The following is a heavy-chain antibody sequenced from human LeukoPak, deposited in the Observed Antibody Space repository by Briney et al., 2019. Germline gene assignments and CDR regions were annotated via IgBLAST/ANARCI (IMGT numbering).Heavy chain of an antibody. D-gene: IGHD3-10*01. CDR2: INHSGGT. V-gene: IGHV4-34*01. Sequence: SETLSLTCAVYGGSFSGYYWSWIRQPPGKGLEWIGEINHSGGTNYNPSLKSRVTISVDTSKNQFSLKLSSVTAADTAVYYCARGGTYYYGSGSYSRFDYWGQGTLVTVSS. CDR1: GGSFSGYY. CDR3: ARGGTYYYGSGSYSRFDY. J-gene: IGHJ4*02.